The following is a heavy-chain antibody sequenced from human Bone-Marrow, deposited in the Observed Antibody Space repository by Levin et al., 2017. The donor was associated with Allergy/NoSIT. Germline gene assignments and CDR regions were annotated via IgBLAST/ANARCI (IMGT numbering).Heavy chain of an antibody. CDR3: AMFNGYDFDY. V-gene: IGHV4-31*03. CDR2: IYYSGNT. J-gene: IGHJ4*02. D-gene: IGHD5-12*01. CDR1: GGSISGGGYY. Sequence: SQTLSLTCTVSGGSISGGGYYWSWIRQHPGKGLEWIGYIYYSGNTYYNPSLKSRVIISLVTSKNQLSLKLTSVTVADTAGYYCAMFNGYDFDYWGQGTLVTVSS.